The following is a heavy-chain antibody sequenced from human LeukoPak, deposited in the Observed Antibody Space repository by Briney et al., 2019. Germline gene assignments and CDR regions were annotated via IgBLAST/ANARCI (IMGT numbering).Heavy chain of an antibody. Sequence: GSLRLSCAASGFTFSSYAMSWVRQAPGKGLEWIGSIYYSGSTYYNPSLKSRVTISVDTSKNQFSLKLSSVTAADTAVYYCASTGPSMIRDYWGQGTLVTVSS. CDR3: ASTGPSMIRDY. CDR2: IYYSGST. V-gene: IGHV4-38-2*01. CDR1: GFTFSSYA. D-gene: IGHD3-22*01. J-gene: IGHJ4*02.